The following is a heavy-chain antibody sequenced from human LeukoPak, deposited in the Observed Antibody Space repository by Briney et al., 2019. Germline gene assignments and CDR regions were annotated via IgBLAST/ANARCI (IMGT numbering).Heavy chain of an antibody. CDR1: GFTFSNYC. CDR2: ISGSGDST. J-gene: IGHJ4*02. V-gene: IGHV3-23*01. CDR3: AKYGAPGWSGYLDY. Sequence: RLSXXXSGFTFSNYCVTWVRQAPGKALEWXSSISGSGDSTYYADSVKGRFTISRDNSKNTLYLQMNSLRVEDTAIYYCAKYGAPGWSGYLDYWGQGTLVTVSS. D-gene: IGHD4/OR15-4a*01.